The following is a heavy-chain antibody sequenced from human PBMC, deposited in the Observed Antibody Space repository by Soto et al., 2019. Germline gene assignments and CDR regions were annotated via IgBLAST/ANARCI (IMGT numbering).Heavy chain of an antibody. J-gene: IGHJ4*02. Sequence: GGSLRLSCAASGFTFSSYAMHWVRQAPGKGLEWVAVISYDGSNKYYADSVKGRFTISRDNSKNTLYLQMNSLRAEDTAVYYCARDAVVMITFGGVIASYYFDYWGQGTLVTVSS. CDR1: GFTFSSYA. CDR3: ARDAVVMITFGGVIASYYFDY. V-gene: IGHV3-30-3*01. CDR2: ISYDGSNK. D-gene: IGHD3-16*02.